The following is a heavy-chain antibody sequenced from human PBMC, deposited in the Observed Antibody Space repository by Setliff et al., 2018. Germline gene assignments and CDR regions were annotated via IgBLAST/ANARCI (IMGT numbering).Heavy chain of an antibody. CDR2: IDPSGNT. CDR1: GGSISPHY. Sequence: ASETLSLTCTVSGGSISPHYWSWIRQPAGRGLEWMGHIDPSGNTNYHPSLRSRVTISRDTSKNQFSLKLTSVTAADTAVYFCARSLSSGSYWNPRPFYSDSWGQGTLVTVSS. D-gene: IGHD3-10*01. J-gene: IGHJ4*02. V-gene: IGHV4-4*07. CDR3: ARSLSSGSYWNPRPFYSDS.